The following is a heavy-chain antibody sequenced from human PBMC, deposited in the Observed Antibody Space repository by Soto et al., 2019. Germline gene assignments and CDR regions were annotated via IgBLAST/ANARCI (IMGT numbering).Heavy chain of an antibody. Sequence: QLQLQESGPGLVKPSETLSLTCTVSGGSISSSSYYWCWIRQPPGKGLEWIGGFYSSGSTYYNPSLQSRVTISVTTSNNQFSLKLSSVTAANPAVYYCARRIPPGQWLLRPRYFDYWGQGTLFTVPS. D-gene: IGHD6-19*01. CDR3: ARRIPPGQWLLRPRYFDY. J-gene: IGHJ4*02. CDR1: GGSISSSSYY. CDR2: FYSSGST. V-gene: IGHV4-39*01.